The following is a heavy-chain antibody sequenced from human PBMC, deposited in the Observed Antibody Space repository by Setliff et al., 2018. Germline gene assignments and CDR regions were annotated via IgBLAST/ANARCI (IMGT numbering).Heavy chain of an antibody. D-gene: IGHD4-17*01. CDR1: GYTFTGYF. J-gene: IGHJ5*02. CDR2: INPNSGGT. CDR3: ARSRLYGGWFDP. Sequence: EASVKVSCKASGYTFTGYFIHWVRQAPGQGLEWVGWINPNSGGTNYAQKFQGRVTMTRDTSISTAYMELSRLRSDDTAVYSCARSRLYGGWFDPWGQGTLVTVSS. V-gene: IGHV1-2*02.